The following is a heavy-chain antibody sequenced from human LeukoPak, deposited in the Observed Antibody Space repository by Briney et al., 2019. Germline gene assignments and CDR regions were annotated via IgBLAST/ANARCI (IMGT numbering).Heavy chain of an antibody. CDR2: VNPNSGNT. CDR3: ARGPPIAVTPYYYYGMDV. Sequence: ASVKVSCKTSGYTFTSFDVNWVRQAPGRGLEWMGWVNPNSGNTGYAPKFQGRVTMTRNTSISTAYMELSSLRSEDTAVYYCARGPPIAVTPYYYYGMDVWGQGTTVTVSS. CDR1: GYTFTSFD. J-gene: IGHJ6*02. V-gene: IGHV1-8*01. D-gene: IGHD5-18*01.